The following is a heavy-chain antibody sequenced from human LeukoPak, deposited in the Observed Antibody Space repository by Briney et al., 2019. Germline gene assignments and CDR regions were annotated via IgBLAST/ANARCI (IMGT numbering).Heavy chain of an antibody. CDR2: ITTNDNYI. J-gene: IGHJ4*02. Sequence: PGGSLRLSCAASGFTFSGFTMNWVRQAPGKGLEWVSSITTNDNYIYYADSVKGRFTISRDNAKNSLYLQMNSLRADDTAVYYCARAAQIDYWGQGTLVTVSS. CDR3: ARAAQIDY. CDR1: GFTFSGFT. V-gene: IGHV3-21*01.